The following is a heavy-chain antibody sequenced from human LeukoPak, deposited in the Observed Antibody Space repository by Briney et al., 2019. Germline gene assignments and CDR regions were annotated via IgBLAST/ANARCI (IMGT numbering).Heavy chain of an antibody. CDR3: AKDLVSSVVPAAIHDY. CDR2: ISGSGGST. D-gene: IGHD2-2*02. CDR1: GFTFSSYA. V-gene: IGHV3-23*01. J-gene: IGHJ4*02. Sequence: GGSLRLSCAASGFTFSSYAMSWVRQAPGKGLEWVSAISGSGGSTYYADSVKGRFTISRDNSKNTLYLQMNSLRAEDTAVYYCAKDLVSSVVPAAIHDYWGQGTLVTVSS.